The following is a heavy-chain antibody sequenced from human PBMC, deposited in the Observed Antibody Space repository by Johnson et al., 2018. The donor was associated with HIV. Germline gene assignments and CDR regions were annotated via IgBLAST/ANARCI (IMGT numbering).Heavy chain of an antibody. CDR3: ATAARLFDAFDI. CDR1: GFTVSSNY. D-gene: IGHD6-6*01. V-gene: IGHV3-23*04. Sequence: VQLVESGGGLVQPGGSLRLSCAASGFTVSSNYMSWVRQAPGKGLEWVSAISGSGGSTYYADSVKGRFTISRDNSKNTLYLQMNSLRAEDTAVYYCATAARLFDAFDIWGQGTMVTVSS. J-gene: IGHJ3*02. CDR2: ISGSGGST.